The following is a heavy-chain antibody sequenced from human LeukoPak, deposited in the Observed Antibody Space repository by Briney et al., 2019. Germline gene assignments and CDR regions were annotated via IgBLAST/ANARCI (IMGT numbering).Heavy chain of an antibody. CDR1: GGSFSGYY. Sequence: PSETLSLTCAVYGGSFSGYYRSWIRQPPGKGLEWIGEINHSGSTNYNPSLKSRVTISVDTSKNQFSLKLSSVTAADTAVYYCALADGGKAIGYWGQGTQVTVSS. CDR3: ALADGGKAIGY. J-gene: IGHJ4*02. CDR2: INHSGST. D-gene: IGHD4-23*01. V-gene: IGHV4-34*01.